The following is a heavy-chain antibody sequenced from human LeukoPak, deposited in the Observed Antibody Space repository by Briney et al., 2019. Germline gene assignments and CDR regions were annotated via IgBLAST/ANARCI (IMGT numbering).Heavy chain of an antibody. Sequence: GTSLGLSCEASGFTFGNYAIHWVRQVPGEGLEWVAIITHNGGTQYYADSVKGRFTISRDNSQSTVFLQMNSLRPEDTAVYYCARDAQSGAFSDFDYWGQGTLVTVSS. D-gene: IGHD1-26*01. V-gene: IGHV3-30-3*01. J-gene: IGHJ4*02. CDR1: GFTFGNYA. CDR3: ARDAQSGAFSDFDY. CDR2: ITHNGGTQ.